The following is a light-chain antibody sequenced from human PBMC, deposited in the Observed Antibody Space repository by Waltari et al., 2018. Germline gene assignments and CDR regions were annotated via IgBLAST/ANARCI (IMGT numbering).Light chain of an antibody. V-gene: IGLV3-9*01. CDR1: NIGSKS. J-gene: IGLJ2*01. CDR3: KVWDSTIMV. Sequence: SYELTQPLSVSVALGQTASIACGGNNIGSKSVHWYQQKPGQAPVFVIYRDIKRPSGIPKRVSGSNSDHTATRTISTAQAGDEADYYCKVWDSTIMVFGGGTKLTVL. CDR2: RDI.